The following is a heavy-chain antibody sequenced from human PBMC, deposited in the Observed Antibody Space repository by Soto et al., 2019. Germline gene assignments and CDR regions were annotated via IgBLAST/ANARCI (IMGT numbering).Heavy chain of an antibody. J-gene: IGHJ4*02. CDR2: IWYDGSNK. D-gene: IGHD3-3*01. CDR1: GFTFSSYG. V-gene: IGHV3-33*01. CDR3: ARVKYYDFWSGPFDY. Sequence: GGSLRLSCAASGFTFSSYGMHWVRQAPGKGLEWVAVIWYDGSNKYYADSVKGRFTISRDNSKNTLYLQMNSLRAEDTAVYYCARVKYYDFWSGPFDYWGQGT.